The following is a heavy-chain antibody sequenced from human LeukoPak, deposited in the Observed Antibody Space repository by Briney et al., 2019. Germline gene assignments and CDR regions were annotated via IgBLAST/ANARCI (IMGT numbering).Heavy chain of an antibody. V-gene: IGHV3-23*01. CDR3: AKRDGEMAANPDGAFDL. CDR2: ISGDGYSR. J-gene: IGHJ3*01. Sequence: PGGSLRLSCVGSGFTFRGYAMSWVRQAPGKGLEWVSAISGDGYSRYFPDSRFTISRDNSKNTLYLQMDSLRAEDTAVYYCAKRDGEMAANPDGAFDLWGQGAMVTVSS. CDR1: GFTFRGYA. D-gene: IGHD5-24*01.